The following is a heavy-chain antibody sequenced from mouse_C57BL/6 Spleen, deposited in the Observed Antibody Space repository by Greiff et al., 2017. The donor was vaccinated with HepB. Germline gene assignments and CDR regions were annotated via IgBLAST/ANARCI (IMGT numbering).Heavy chain of an antibody. Sequence: QVQLQQPGAELVRPGTSVKLSCKASGYTFTSYWMHWVKQRPGQGLEWIGVIDPSDSYTNYNQKFKGKATLTVDTSSSTAYMQLSSLTSEDSAVYYCARERVITTVVATSPFDYWGQGTTLTVSS. CDR1: GYTFTSYW. V-gene: IGHV1-59*01. CDR2: IDPSDSYT. D-gene: IGHD1-1*01. J-gene: IGHJ2*01. CDR3: ARERVITTVVATSPFDY.